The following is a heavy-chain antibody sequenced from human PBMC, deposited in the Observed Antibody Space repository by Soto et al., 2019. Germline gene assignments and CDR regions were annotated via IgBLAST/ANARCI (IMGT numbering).Heavy chain of an antibody. D-gene: IGHD3-10*01. CDR3: ARDGSDGANYYGSGSYYYYYGMDV. V-gene: IGHV4-59*01. CDR1: GGSISSYY. J-gene: IGHJ6*02. CDR2: IYYSGST. Sequence: PSETLSLTCTVSGGSISSYYWSWIRQPPGKGLEWIGYIYYSGSTNYNPSLKSRVTISVDTSKNQFSLKLSSVTAADTAVYYCARDGSDGANYYGSGSYYYYYGMDVWGQGTTVTV.